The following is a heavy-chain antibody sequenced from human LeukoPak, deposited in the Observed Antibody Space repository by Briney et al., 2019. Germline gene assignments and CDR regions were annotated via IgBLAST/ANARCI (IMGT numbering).Heavy chain of an antibody. Sequence: GGSLRLSCAASGFTFSSYWMSWVRQAPGKGLEWVANIKQDGSEKYYVDSVKGRFTISRDNAKNSLYLQMNSRRAEDTAVYYCASNRVVTASTYFDYWGQGTLVTVSS. CDR3: ASNRVVTASTYFDY. CDR2: IKQDGSEK. V-gene: IGHV3-7*01. CDR1: GFTFSSYW. D-gene: IGHD2-21*02. J-gene: IGHJ4*02.